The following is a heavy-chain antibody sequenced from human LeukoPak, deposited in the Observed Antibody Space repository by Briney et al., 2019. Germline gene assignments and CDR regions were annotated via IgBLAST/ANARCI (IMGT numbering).Heavy chain of an antibody. V-gene: IGHV3-23*01. CDR3: AKEIPYGIVVVPAATD. CDR1: GFTFGSYA. CDR2: ISGSGGST. J-gene: IGHJ4*02. D-gene: IGHD2-2*01. Sequence: PGGSLRLSCAASGFTFGSYAMSWVRQAPGKGLEWVSAISGSGGSTYYADSVKGRFTISRDNSKNTLYLQMNSLRAEDTAVYYCAKEIPYGIVVVPAATDWGQETLVTVSS.